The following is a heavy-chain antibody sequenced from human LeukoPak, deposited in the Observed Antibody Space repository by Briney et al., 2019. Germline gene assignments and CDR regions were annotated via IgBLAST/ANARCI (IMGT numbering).Heavy chain of an antibody. J-gene: IGHJ4*02. D-gene: IGHD6-13*01. V-gene: IGHV1-18*01. CDR3: ARGEYSSSWYWNY. CDR1: GYTFTSDG. Sequence: ASVKVSCKASGYTFTSDGISWVRQAPGQWLEWMGLISAYNGNTNYAQKLQGRVTMTTETSTRTAYMEMRRLRSDDTGVYYCARGEYSSSWYWNYWGQGTLVTVSS. CDR2: ISAYNGNT.